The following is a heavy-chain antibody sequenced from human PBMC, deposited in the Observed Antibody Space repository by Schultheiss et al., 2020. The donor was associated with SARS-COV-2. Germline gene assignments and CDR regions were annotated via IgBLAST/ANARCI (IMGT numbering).Heavy chain of an antibody. Sequence: SETLSLTCAVYGGSFSGYYWSWIRQPPGKGLEWIGEINHSGSTNYNPSLKSRVTISVDTSKNQFSLKLSSVTAEDTAVYYCASSVGHERYSSGWYGSDYWGQGTLVTVSS. CDR2: INHSGST. J-gene: IGHJ4*02. V-gene: IGHV4-34*01. CDR3: ASSVGHERYSSGWYGSDY. CDR1: GGSFSGYY. D-gene: IGHD6-19*01.